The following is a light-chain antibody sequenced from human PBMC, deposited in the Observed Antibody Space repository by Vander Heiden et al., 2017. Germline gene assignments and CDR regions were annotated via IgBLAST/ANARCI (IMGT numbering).Light chain of an antibody. CDR1: QSVNSNY. CDR3: QQYGSEFPGLT. CDR2: GAS. V-gene: IGKV3-20*01. J-gene: IGKJ4*01. Sequence: EIVLTQSPATLSLSPGERATLSCRASQSVNSNYLAWYRQKPGQAPRLLIYGASSRATGIKDRFSGSGSGTDFTLTISRLEPEDFAVYYCQQYGSEFPGLTFGGGTKVEI.